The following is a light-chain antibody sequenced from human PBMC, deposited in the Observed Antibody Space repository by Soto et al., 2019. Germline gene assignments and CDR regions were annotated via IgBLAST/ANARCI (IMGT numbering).Light chain of an antibody. V-gene: IGKV3-20*01. Sequence: IGLTQSPGSLSLSPGERATLSCRAGQSVSSSYLAWYQQKPGQAPRLLIYGASSRATGIPDRFSGSGSGTDFTLTISRLEPEDFAVYYCQQYGSSPPGITFGQGTRLEIK. CDR1: QSVSSSY. CDR2: GAS. J-gene: IGKJ5*01. CDR3: QQYGSSPPGIT.